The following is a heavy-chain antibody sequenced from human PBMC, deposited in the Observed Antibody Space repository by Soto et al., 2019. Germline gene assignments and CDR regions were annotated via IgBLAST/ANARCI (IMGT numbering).Heavy chain of an antibody. Sequence: QITLKESGPTLVKPTQTLTLTCTFSGFSLSTSGVGVGWILQPPGQDLEWLALIYWDDDKRYSPALKSRLTITKDTSKNQVVLTMTNMDPVDTATYYCAHSLIPNWGSRGAFDYLGQGTLVTVSS. CDR3: AHSLIPNWGSRGAFDY. D-gene: IGHD7-27*01. J-gene: IGHJ4*02. V-gene: IGHV2-5*02. CDR1: GFSLSTSGVG. CDR2: IYWDDDK.